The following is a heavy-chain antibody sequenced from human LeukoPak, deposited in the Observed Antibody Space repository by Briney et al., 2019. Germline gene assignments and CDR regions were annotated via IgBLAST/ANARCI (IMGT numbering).Heavy chain of an antibody. CDR2: IYTSGST. CDR1: GDSINSGAYF. D-gene: IGHD2-2*01. J-gene: IGHJ4*02. V-gene: IGHV4-30-4*08. Sequence: SETLSLTCTVSGDSINSGAYFWTWIRQPPGKGLEWIGYIYTSGSTYYNPSLKSRLIMSIDTSKNQFSLKLSSVTAADTAVYYCARTRREYQLLSFDYWGQGTLVTVSS. CDR3: ARTRREYQLLSFDY.